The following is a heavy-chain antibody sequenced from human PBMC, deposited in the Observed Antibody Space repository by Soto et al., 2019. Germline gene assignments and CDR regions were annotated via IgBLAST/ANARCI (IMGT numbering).Heavy chain of an antibody. CDR1: GASISSNTYY. D-gene: IGHD3-16*01. V-gene: IGHV4-61*05. CDR2: MYYSGST. CDR3: ARVGGVAVRVFDY. Sequence: PSETLSLTCTVSGASISSNTYYWAWIRRPPGKGLEWVGHMYYSGSTNYNPSLKSRATISVDTSKNQFSLKLSSVTAADTAVYYCARVGGVAVRVFDYWGQGTLVTVSS. J-gene: IGHJ4*02.